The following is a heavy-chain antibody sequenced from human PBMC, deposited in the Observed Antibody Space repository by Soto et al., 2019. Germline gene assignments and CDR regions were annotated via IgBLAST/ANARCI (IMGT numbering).Heavy chain of an antibody. V-gene: IGHV4-59*01. J-gene: IGHJ4*02. Sequence: PSGTLSLTGTFSGRSISRYYWSWIGQPPGKGLEWIGYIYYTGSTNYNPSLKSRVTISVDTSKNQFSLKLTSVTAADTAVYYCARRRWTARYFDWCKRSDYWGQGRLVTVS. CDR1: GRSISRYY. D-gene: IGHD3-9*01. CDR3: ARRRWTARYFDWCKRSDY. CDR2: IYYTGST.